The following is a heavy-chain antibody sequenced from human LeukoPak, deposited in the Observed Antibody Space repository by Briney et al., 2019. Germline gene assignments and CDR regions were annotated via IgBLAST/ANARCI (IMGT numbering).Heavy chain of an antibody. V-gene: IGHV4-31*03. CDR1: GGSISSGGYY. D-gene: IGHD6-19*01. CDR2: IYYSGST. J-gene: IGHJ5*02. Sequence: PSGTLSLTCTVSGGSISSGGYYWSWIRQHPGKGLEWIGYIYYSGSTYYNPSLKSRVTISVDTSKNQFSLKLSSVTAADTAVYYCARDLGPAAGYWFDPWGQGTLVTVSS. CDR3: ARDLGPAAGYWFDP.